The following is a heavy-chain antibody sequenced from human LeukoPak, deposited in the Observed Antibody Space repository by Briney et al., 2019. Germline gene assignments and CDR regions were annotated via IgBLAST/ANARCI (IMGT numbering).Heavy chain of an antibody. D-gene: IGHD2-15*01. CDR3: AKAHRYCSGGSCYDLDP. J-gene: IGHJ5*02. CDR2: ISGSGGST. V-gene: IGHV3-23*01. CDR1: GFTFSSYA. Sequence: GSLRLSCAASGFTFSSYAMSWVRQAPGKGLEWVSAISGSGGSTYYADSVKGRFTISRDNSKNTLYLQMNSLRAEDTAVYYCAKAHRYCSGGSCYDLDPWGQGTLVTVSS.